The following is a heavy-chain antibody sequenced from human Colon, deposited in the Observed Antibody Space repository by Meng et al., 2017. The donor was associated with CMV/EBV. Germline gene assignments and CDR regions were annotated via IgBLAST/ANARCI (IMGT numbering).Heavy chain of an antibody. Sequence: QGQLVQCGAEGKKPGASVKVYCKASGYTFTGYYMHWVRQAPGQGLEWMGWINPNSGGTNYAQKFQGRVTMTRDTSISTAYMELSRLRSDDTAVYYCATVSSGYYLYFQHWGQGTLVTVSS. D-gene: IGHD3-22*01. J-gene: IGHJ1*01. CDR3: ATVSSGYYLYFQH. V-gene: IGHV1-2*02. CDR1: GYTFTGYY. CDR2: INPNSGGT.